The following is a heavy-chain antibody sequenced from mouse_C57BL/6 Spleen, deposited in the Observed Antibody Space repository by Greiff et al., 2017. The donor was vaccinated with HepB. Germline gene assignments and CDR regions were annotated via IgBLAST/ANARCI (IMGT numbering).Heavy chain of an antibody. CDR2: INPSSGYT. Sequence: VQVVESGAELARPGASVKMSCKASGYTFTSYTMHWVKQRPGQGLEWIGYINPSSGYTKYNQKFKDKATLTADKSSSTAYMQLSSLTSEDSAVYYCARSIGYFDVWGTGTTVTVSS. D-gene: IGHD2-12*01. J-gene: IGHJ1*03. V-gene: IGHV1-4*01. CDR3: ARSIGYFDV. CDR1: GYTFTSYT.